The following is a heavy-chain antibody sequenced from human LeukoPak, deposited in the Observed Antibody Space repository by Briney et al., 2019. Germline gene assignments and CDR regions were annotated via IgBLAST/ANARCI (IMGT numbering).Heavy chain of an antibody. V-gene: IGHV4-59*11. CDR3: ARDRGSYGLDY. Sequence: PSETLSLTCTVSGDSISDHYWSWIRQPPGKGLEWIGYVYFSGSTNFNPSLTGRVTMSIDTSRNQFSLRLTSVTAADTAVYYCARDRGSYGLDYWGQGTLVTVSS. CDR1: GDSISDHY. D-gene: IGHD5-18*01. J-gene: IGHJ4*02. CDR2: VYFSGST.